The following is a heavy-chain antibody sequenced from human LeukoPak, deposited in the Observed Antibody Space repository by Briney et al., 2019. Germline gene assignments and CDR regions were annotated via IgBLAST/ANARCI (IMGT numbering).Heavy chain of an antibody. CDR1: GGSFSGYY. D-gene: IGHD2-2*01. V-gene: IGHV4-34*01. CDR3: ARVKVVVVPAAMDY. Sequence: SETLSLTCAVYGGSFSGYYWSWIRQPPGKGLEWIGEINHSGSTNYNPSLKSRFTISVDTSKNQFSLKLSSVTAADTAVYYCARVKVVVVPAAMDYWGQGTLVTVSS. CDR2: INHSGST. J-gene: IGHJ4*02.